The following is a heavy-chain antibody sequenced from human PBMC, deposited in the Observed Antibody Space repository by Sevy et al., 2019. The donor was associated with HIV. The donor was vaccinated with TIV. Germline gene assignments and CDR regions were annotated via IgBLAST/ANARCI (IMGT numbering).Heavy chain of an antibody. Sequence: GGSLRLSCAASGFTFSSYAMSWVRQAPVKGLEWVSAISGSASSTYYADSVKGRFTISRDNSKNTLYLLLNSLRAEDTAVYYCAKDGHYYDSSADYLNYFDYWGQGTLVTVSS. J-gene: IGHJ4*02. D-gene: IGHD3-22*01. CDR2: ISGSASST. CDR3: AKDGHYYDSSADYLNYFDY. CDR1: GFTFSSYA. V-gene: IGHV3-23*01.